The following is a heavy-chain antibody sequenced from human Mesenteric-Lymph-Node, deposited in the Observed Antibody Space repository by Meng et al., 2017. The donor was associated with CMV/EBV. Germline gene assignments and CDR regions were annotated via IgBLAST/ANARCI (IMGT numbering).Heavy chain of an antibody. CDR1: GFTFSSYA. Sequence: GESLKISCAASGFTFSSYAMHWVRQAPGKGLEWVANIKQDGSEKYYEDSVKGRFTISRDNAKNSLYLQMNSLRAEDTAVYYCARDQISYGGIHDYWGQGTLVTVSS. CDR3: ARDQISYGGIHDY. D-gene: IGHD5-18*01. V-gene: IGHV3-7*01. CDR2: IKQDGSEK. J-gene: IGHJ4*02.